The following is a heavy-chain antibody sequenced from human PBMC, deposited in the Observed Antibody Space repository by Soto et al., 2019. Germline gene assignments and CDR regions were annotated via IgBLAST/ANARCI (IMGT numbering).Heavy chain of an antibody. Sequence: PGWSLRLSCAASGFTFSSYGLHWVRQAPGKGLEWVAVIWYDGSNKYYADSVKGRFTISRDNSKNTLYPQMNSLRAEDTAVYYSATIVVDAFDNWGQGKMVTVPS. D-gene: IGHD3-22*01. CDR1: GFTFSSYG. CDR3: ATIVVDAFDN. J-gene: IGHJ3*02. V-gene: IGHV3-33*01. CDR2: IWYDGSNK.